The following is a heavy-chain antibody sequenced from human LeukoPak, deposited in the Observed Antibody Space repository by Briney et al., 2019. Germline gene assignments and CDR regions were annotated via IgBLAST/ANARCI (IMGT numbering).Heavy chain of an antibody. CDR3: ARIYCSGGSCYSPGDAFDI. CDR1: GYTFTSYF. J-gene: IGHJ3*02. CDR2: INPSGGST. V-gene: IGHV1-46*01. Sequence: ASVKVSCKASGYTFTSYFMHWVRQAPAQGPEWMGIINPSGGSTSSAQKFQGRVTMTRDTSTSTVYMELSSLRSEDTAVYYCARIYCSGGSCYSPGDAFDIWGQGTMVTVSS. D-gene: IGHD2-15*01.